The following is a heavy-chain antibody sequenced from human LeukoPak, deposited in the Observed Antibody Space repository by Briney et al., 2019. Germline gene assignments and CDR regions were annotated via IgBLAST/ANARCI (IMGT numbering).Heavy chain of an antibody. D-gene: IGHD3-3*01. CDR3: ASLDDFWSGYWGNYFYYMDV. CDR2: IKQDGSEK. V-gene: IGHV3-7*01. Sequence: GGSLRLSCAASGFTFSSYWMSWVRQAPGKGLEWVANIKQDGSEKYYVDSVKGRFTISRGNTKNSLYLQMNSLRAEDTAVYYCASLDDFWSGYWGNYFYYMDVWGKGTTVTVSS. CDR1: GFTFSSYW. J-gene: IGHJ6*03.